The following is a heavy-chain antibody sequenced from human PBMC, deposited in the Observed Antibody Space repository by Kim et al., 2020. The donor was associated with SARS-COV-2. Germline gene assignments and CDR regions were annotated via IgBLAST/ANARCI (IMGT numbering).Heavy chain of an antibody. Sequence: SETLSLTCTVSGGSVSSGSYYWSWIRQPPGKRLEWIGYIYYSGSTNYNPSLKSRVTISVDTSKNQFSLKLSSVTAADTAVYYCARDNPAALQTDYWGQGTLVTVSS. D-gene: IGHD6-13*01. V-gene: IGHV4-61*01. J-gene: IGHJ4*02. CDR1: GGSVSSGSYY. CDR2: IYYSGST. CDR3: ARDNPAALQTDY.